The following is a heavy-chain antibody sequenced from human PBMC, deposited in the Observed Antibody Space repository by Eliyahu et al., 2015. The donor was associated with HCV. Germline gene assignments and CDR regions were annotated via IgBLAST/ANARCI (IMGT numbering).Heavy chain of an antibody. CDR2: XSXNSGII. CDR1: GFTFDXXX. CDR3: AKAAKSRWGRTGTGPQDALDI. V-gene: IGHV3-9*01. J-gene: IGHJ3*02. D-gene: IGHD1-1*01. Sequence: EVQLVESGGGLVQPGRSLRLXCAASGFTFDXXXIPWVRQAPGXGLEWVSGXSXNSGIIXYADSVKGRFTISRDNAKNSLYLQMNSLRAEDTALYYCAKAAKSRWGRTGTGPQDALDIWGQGTMVTVSS.